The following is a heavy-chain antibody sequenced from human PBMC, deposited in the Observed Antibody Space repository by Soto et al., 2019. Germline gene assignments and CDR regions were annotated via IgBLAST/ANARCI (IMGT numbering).Heavy chain of an antibody. Sequence: QVQLVESGGGVVQPGRSLRLSCAASGFTFSSYGMHWVRQAPGKGLEWVAVIWYDGSNKYYADSVKGRFTISRDNSKNTLYLQMNSLRAEDTAVYYCAREWLMDVEPLDTAMALDYWGQGTLVTVSS. J-gene: IGHJ4*02. CDR1: GFTFSSYG. CDR2: IWYDGSNK. D-gene: IGHD5-18*01. CDR3: AREWLMDVEPLDTAMALDY. V-gene: IGHV3-33*01.